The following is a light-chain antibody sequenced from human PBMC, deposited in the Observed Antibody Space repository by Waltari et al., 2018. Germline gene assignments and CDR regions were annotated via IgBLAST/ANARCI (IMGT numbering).Light chain of an antibody. CDR2: VNRVGSH. CDR3: QTGGHGTWV. Sequence: QLVLTQSPSASASLGASVKLTCTLDSGHSNNIVARPQRRPEKGPRYLLKVNRVGSHTKGDDIPDRFSGSSSGPERYLTISSLQSEDEADYYCQTGGHGTWVFGGGTKLTVV. J-gene: IGLJ3*02. CDR1: SGHSNNI. V-gene: IGLV4-69*01.